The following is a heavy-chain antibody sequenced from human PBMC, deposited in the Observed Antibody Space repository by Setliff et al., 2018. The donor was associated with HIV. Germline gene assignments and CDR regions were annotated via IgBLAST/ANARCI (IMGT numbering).Heavy chain of an antibody. CDR1: GYSISSGYY. D-gene: IGHD4-17*01. CDR2: IYHNGIT. CDR3: ARRIYGNNPYFDY. Sequence: SETLSLTSGVSGYSISSGYYWGRIRQPPGKGLEWIGSIYHNGITYYNPSLKSRVTISVDTSQNQFSLKLSSVTAADTAIYYCARRIYGNNPYFDYWSQGTLVTVSS. V-gene: IGHV4-38-2*01. J-gene: IGHJ4*02.